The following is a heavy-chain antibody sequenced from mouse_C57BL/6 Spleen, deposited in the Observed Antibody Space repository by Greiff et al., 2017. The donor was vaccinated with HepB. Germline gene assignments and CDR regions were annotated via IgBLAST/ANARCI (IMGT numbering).Heavy chain of an antibody. CDR1: GFTFSDYG. V-gene: IGHV5-17*01. Sequence: EVKLMESGGGLVKPGGSLKLSCAASGFTFSDYGMHWVRQAPEKGLEWVAYISSGSSTIYYADTVKGRVTISRDNAKNTLFLQMTSLRSEDTAMYYCARAYYGGCYFDYWGQGTTLTVSS. J-gene: IGHJ2*01. CDR3: ARAYYGGCYFDY. D-gene: IGHD1-1*02. CDR2: ISSGSSTI.